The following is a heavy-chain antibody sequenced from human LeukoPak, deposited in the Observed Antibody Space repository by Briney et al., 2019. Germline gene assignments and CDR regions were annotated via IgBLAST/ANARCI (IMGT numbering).Heavy chain of an antibody. J-gene: IGHJ4*02. D-gene: IGHD3-22*01. V-gene: IGHV3-48*03. Sequence: HPGGSLRLSCAASGFTFSSYEMNWVRQAPGKGLEGVSYISSSGSTIYYADSVKGRFTISRDNAKNSLYLQMNSLRAEDTAVYYCARVYYYDSSGWPSDYWGQGTLVTVSS. CDR3: ARVYYYDSSGWPSDY. CDR1: GFTFSSYE. CDR2: ISSSGSTI.